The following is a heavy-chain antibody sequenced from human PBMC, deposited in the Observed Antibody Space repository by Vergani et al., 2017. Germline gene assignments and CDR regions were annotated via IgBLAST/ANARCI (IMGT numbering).Heavy chain of an antibody. CDR3: AKGRDVVVVPATFSFDY. CDR1: GFTFSSYT. J-gene: IGHJ4*02. D-gene: IGHD2-2*01. Sequence: EVRLFESGGGLVPPGGSLRLSCVASGFTFSSYTMNWVRQAPGGGLEWVTIISGTGRSTYYTDSVKGRFIISRDNSKNTLYLQMNSLRAEDAAVYFCAKGRDVVVVPATFSFDYWGRGTLVTVSS. CDR2: ISGTGRST. V-gene: IGHV3-23*01.